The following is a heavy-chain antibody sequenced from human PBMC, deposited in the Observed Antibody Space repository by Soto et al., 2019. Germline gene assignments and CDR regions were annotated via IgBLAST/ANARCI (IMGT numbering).Heavy chain of an antibody. CDR3: ARSRGVDGSGYYYYGMDV. CDR1: GGTFSSYA. J-gene: IGHJ6*02. D-gene: IGHD3-10*01. Sequence: GASVKVSCKASGGTFSSYAFSWVRQAPGQRLEWMGGVIPIFGTANYAQKFQGRVTITADESTSTAYMELSSLRSEDTAVYYCARSRGVDGSGYYYYGMDVWGQGTTVTVSS. V-gene: IGHV1-69*13. CDR2: VIPIFGTA.